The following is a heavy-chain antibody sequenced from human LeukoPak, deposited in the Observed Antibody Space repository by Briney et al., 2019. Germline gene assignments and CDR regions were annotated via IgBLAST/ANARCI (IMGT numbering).Heavy chain of an antibody. J-gene: IGHJ4*02. V-gene: IGHV4-34*01. CDR1: GGSFSGYY. CDR2: INHSGST. Sequence: SETLSLTCAVYGGSFSGYYWSWIRQPPGKGLEWIGEINHSGSTNYNPSLKSRVTISVDTSRNQFSLKLSSVTAADTAVYYRARRFVVVPAAKRSKYYFDYWGQGTLVTVSS. CDR3: ARRFVVVPAAKRSKYYFDY. D-gene: IGHD2-2*01.